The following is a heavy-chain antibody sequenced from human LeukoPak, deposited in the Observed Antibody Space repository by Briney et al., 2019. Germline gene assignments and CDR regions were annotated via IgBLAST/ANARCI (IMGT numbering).Heavy chain of an antibody. CDR1: GGSISSYY. CDR2: IYYSGST. CDR3: AREDTGGLDY. Sequence: SETLSLTCTVSGGSISSYYWSWIRQPPGKGLEWIGYIYYSGSTNYNPSLKSRVTISVDTSKNQFSLKLISVSAADTAVYYCAREDTGGLDYWGQGILVTVSP. V-gene: IGHV4-59*12. J-gene: IGHJ4*02. D-gene: IGHD2-8*02.